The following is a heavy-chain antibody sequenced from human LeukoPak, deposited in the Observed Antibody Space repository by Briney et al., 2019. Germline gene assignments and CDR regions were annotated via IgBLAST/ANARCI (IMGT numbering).Heavy chain of an antibody. CDR3: AREGYYDSSGRLAYYFDY. V-gene: IGHV1-2*02. J-gene: IGHJ4*02. D-gene: IGHD3-22*01. CDR1: GYTFTGYY. Sequence: ASVKVSCKASGYTFTGYYMHWVRQAPGQGLEWMGWINPNSGGTNYAQKFQGRVTMTRDTSISTAYMELSRLRSDDTAVYYCAREGYYDSSGRLAYYFDYWGQGTLVTVSS. CDR2: INPNSGGT.